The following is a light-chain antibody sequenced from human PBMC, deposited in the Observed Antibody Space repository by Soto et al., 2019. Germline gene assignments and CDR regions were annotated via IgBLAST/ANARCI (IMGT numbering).Light chain of an antibody. CDR3: QQYNNWPPWT. V-gene: IGKV3-20*01. CDR1: QSVSSNY. CDR2: DAS. Sequence: EVVLTQSPGSLSLSPGERATLSCRASQSVSSNYLAWYQQKPGEAPRLLIYDASSRATGSPDRCSGSGSGTDFTLTISRLEPEDFAVYYCQQYNNWPPWTFGQGTKVDIK. J-gene: IGKJ1*01.